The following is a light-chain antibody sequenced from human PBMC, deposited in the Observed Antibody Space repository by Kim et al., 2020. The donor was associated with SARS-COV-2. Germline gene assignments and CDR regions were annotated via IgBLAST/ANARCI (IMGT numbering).Light chain of an antibody. CDR3: QSYDNSLSVWV. CDR2: GYN. Sequence: RVTISCPGTSSNIGGRYAVHWYQHLPGTAPNLLVYGYNNRPSGVPAQFSGSKSGTSASLAITGLQAEDEADYYCQSYDNSLSVWVFGGGTQLTVL. CDR1: SSNIGGRYA. V-gene: IGLV1-40*01. J-gene: IGLJ3*02.